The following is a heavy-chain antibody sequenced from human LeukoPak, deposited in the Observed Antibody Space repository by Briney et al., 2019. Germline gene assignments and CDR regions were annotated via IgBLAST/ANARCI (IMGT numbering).Heavy chain of an antibody. CDR1: GFTFSDYY. V-gene: IGHV3-11*01. Sequence: PGGSLRLFCAASGFTFSDYYMSWIRQALGKGLEWVSYISSSGSTIYYADSVKGRFTISRDDAKNSLYLQMNSLRAEDTAVYYCAREPVTTTGAFDIWGQGTMVTVSS. D-gene: IGHD4-17*01. J-gene: IGHJ3*02. CDR3: AREPVTTTGAFDI. CDR2: ISSSGSTI.